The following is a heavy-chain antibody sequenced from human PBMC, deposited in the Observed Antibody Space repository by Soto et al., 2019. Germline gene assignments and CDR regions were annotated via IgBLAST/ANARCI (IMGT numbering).Heavy chain of an antibody. CDR3: ARGLFGYSSSWYYFDY. D-gene: IGHD6-13*01. J-gene: IGHJ4*02. V-gene: IGHV1-2*04. CDR2: INPNSGGT. CDR1: GYTFTGYY. Sequence: ASVKVSCKASGYTFTGYYMHWVRQAPGQGLEWMGWINPNSGGTNYAQKFQGWVTMTRDTSISTAYMELSRLRSDDTAVYYCARGLFGYSSSWYYFDYWGQGTLVTVSS.